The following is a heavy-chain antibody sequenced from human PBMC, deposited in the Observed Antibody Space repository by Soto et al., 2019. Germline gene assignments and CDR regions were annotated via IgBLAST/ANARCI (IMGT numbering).Heavy chain of an antibody. J-gene: IGHJ6*02. Sequence: QVQLVESGGGVVQPGRSLRLSCAASGFTFSSYGMHWVRQAPGKGLEWVAVISYDGSNKYYADSVKGRFTISRDNSKNTLYLQMNSLRAEDTAVYYCAKGDGSSSWYHFGGAYYYYYGMDVWGQGTTVTVSS. CDR3: AKGDGSSSWYHFGGAYYYYYGMDV. CDR1: GFTFSSYG. CDR2: ISYDGSNK. V-gene: IGHV3-30*18. D-gene: IGHD6-13*01.